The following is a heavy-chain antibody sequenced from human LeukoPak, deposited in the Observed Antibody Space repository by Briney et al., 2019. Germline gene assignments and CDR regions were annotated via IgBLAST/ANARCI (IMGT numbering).Heavy chain of an antibody. CDR3: ARGGDILTGYYNY. V-gene: IGHV1-8*01. CDR2: MNPNSGNT. CDR1: GYTFTSYD. Sequence: ASVKVSCKASGYTFTSYDINWVRQATGQGLEWMGWMNPNSGNTGYAQNFHDRLTMTRNTSISTAYMELSGLTSEDTAVYYCARGGDILTGYYNYWGQGTLVTVSS. D-gene: IGHD3-9*01. J-gene: IGHJ4*02.